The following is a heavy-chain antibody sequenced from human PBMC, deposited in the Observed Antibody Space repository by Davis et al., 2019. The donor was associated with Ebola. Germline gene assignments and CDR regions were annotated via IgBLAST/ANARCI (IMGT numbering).Heavy chain of an antibody. CDR3: AKDWVGYYDFWSGPNYYYGMDV. J-gene: IGHJ6*02. D-gene: IGHD3-3*01. V-gene: IGHV3-30*02. CDR1: GFTFSSYG. CDR2: IRYDGSNK. Sequence: GESLKISCAASGFTFSSYGMHWVRQAPGKGLEWVAFIRYDGSNKYYADSVKGRFTISRDNSKNTLYLQMNSLRAEDTAVYYCAKDWVGYYDFWSGPNYYYGMDVWGQGTTVTVSS.